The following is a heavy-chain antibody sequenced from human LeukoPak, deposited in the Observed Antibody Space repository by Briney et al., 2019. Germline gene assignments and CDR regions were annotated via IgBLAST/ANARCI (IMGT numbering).Heavy chain of an antibody. CDR2: IKQDGSEK. D-gene: IGHD3-10*01. V-gene: IGHV3-7*05. J-gene: IGHJ4*02. CDR3: AREAGIPPNTQHWPTSVDQ. CDR1: GFTFTSYW. Sequence: SGGSLRLSCAASGFTFTSYWMSWVRQAPGKGLEWVANIKQDGSEKYYVDSVKGRFTISRDNAKNSLYLQMNSLRAEDTALYYCAREAGIPPNTQHWPTSVDQWGQGTLVTVSS.